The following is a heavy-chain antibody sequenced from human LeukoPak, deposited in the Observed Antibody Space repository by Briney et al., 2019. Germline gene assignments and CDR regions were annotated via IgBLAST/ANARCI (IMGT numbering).Heavy chain of an antibody. Sequence: GESLKISCKGSGYSFTSYWIGWVRQMLGKGLEWMGSIYPGDSDTRYSPSFQGQVTISADKSISTAYLQWSSLKASDTAMYYCARLSANYDILTGYPEGGFDPWGQGTLVTVSS. CDR3: ARLSANYDILTGYPEGGFDP. D-gene: IGHD3-9*01. V-gene: IGHV5-51*01. CDR2: IYPGDSDT. CDR1: GYSFTSYW. J-gene: IGHJ5*02.